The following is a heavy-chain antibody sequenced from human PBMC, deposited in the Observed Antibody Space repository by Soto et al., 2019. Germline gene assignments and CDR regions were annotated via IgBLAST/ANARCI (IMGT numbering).Heavy chain of an antibody. V-gene: IGHV3-30-3*01. CDR2: ISYDGSNK. CDR3: ARDRLLYGYCSGGSCYSEGGYYYYYGMDV. J-gene: IGHJ6*02. CDR1: GFTFRSYA. Sequence: GGSLRLSCAASGFTFRSYAMHWVRQAPGKGLEWVAVISYDGSNKYYADSVKGRFTISRDNSKNTLYLQMNSLRAEDTAVYYCARDRLLYGYCSGGSCYSEGGYYYYYGMDVWGQGTTVTVSS. D-gene: IGHD2-15*01.